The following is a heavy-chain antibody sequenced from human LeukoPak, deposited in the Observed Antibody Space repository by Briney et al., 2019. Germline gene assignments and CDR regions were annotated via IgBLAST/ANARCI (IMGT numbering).Heavy chain of an antibody. CDR2: INPSSGGT. CDR1: GYTFTSYG. Sequence: ASVKVSCKASGYTFTSYGISWVRQAPGQGLEWMGRINPSSGGTNYAQIFQGRVTMTRDTSMSTVYMELSRLRSDDTAVYYCARVGYYGSGTFDYWGQGTPVTVSS. CDR3: ARVGYYGSGTFDY. J-gene: IGHJ4*02. D-gene: IGHD3-10*01. V-gene: IGHV1-2*06.